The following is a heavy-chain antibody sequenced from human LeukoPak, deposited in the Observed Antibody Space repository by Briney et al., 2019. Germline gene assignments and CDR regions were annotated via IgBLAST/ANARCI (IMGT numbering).Heavy chain of an antibody. Sequence: SVKVSCKASGGTFSSYAISWVRQAPGQGLEWMGGIIPIFGTANYAQKFQGRVTITTDESTSTAYMELSSLRSEDTAVYYCARGFGGYSYGRSTGYFDYWGQGTLVNVSS. J-gene: IGHJ4*02. V-gene: IGHV1-69*05. CDR3: ARGFGGYSYGRSTGYFDY. D-gene: IGHD5-18*01. CDR1: GGTFSSYA. CDR2: IIPIFGTA.